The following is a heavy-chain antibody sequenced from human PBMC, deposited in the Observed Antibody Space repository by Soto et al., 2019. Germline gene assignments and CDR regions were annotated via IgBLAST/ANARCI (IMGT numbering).Heavy chain of an antibody. CDR1: DFDFSRHH. CDR3: ARDWTGYVSAYFPDY. CDR2: ISSDGINT. V-gene: IGHV3-30-3*01. Sequence: PGGSLRLSCSVSDFDFSRHHMHWVRQAPGKGLEWVAFISSDGINTNYADSVKGRFTISRDNSKNTVHLQMDSLRFDDTALYYCARDWTGYVSAYFPDYWGQGTVVTVSS. J-gene: IGHJ4*02. D-gene: IGHD2-2*01.